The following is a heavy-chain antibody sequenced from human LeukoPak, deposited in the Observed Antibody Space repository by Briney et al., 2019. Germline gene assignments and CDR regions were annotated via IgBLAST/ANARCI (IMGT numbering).Heavy chain of an antibody. D-gene: IGHD3-10*01. CDR2: ISYDVSNK. CDR1: GFTFSTYG. J-gene: IGHJ3*02. Sequence: RAGRSLRLSCAASGFTFSTYGMHWVRQAPGKGLEWVAVISYDVSNKYYADSAKGRFTISRDNSKNTLYLQMNSLRAEDTAVYYCAKEYLIWFGDFDAFDIWGQGTMVTVSS. CDR3: AKEYLIWFGDFDAFDI. V-gene: IGHV3-30*18.